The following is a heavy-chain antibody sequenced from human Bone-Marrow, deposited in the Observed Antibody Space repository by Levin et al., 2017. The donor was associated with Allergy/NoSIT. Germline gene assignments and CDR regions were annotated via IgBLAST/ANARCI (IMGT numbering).Heavy chain of an antibody. V-gene: IGHV3-33*01. CDR1: GFTFSSYG. J-gene: IGHJ4*02. CDR2: IWYDGSNK. CDR3: ARFTMVRGSFDY. Sequence: SCAASGFTFSSYGMHWVRQAPGKGLEWVAVIWYDGSNKYYADSVKGRFTISRDNSKNTLYLQMNSLRAEDTAVYYCARFTMVRGSFDYWGQGTLVTVSS. D-gene: IGHD3-10*01.